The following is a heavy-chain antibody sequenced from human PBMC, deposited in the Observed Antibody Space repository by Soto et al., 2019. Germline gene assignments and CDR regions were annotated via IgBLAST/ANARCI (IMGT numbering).Heavy chain of an antibody. V-gene: IGHV4-39*01. D-gene: IGHD3-3*01. CDR1: GGSISSSSYY. J-gene: IGHJ4*02. CDR3: ARYRPTYDFWSGYYGWYFDY. CDR2: IYYSGST. Sequence: SETLSLTCTVSGGSISSSSYYWGWIRQPPGKGLEWIGSIYYSGSTYYNPSLKSRSPISVDTSKNQFSLKLSSVTAADTAVYYCARYRPTYDFWSGYYGWYFDYWGQGTLVTVSS.